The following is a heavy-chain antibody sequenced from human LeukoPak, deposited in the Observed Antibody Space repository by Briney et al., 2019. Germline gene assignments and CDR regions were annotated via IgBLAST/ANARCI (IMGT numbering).Heavy chain of an antibody. CDR2: ISGSSSYI. Sequence: PGGSLRLSCTAPGFNFRDYAMSWVRQAPGKGLEWVSSISGSSSYIYYADSVKGRFTISRDNAKSSLYLQMNSLRADDTAVYYCARGPQYCTSTSCYTSYMDVWGKGTTVTVSS. D-gene: IGHD2-2*02. J-gene: IGHJ6*03. V-gene: IGHV3-21*01. CDR3: ARGPQYCTSTSCYTSYMDV. CDR1: GFNFRDYA.